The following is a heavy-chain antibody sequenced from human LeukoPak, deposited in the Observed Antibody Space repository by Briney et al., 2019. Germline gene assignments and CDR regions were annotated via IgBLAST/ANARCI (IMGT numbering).Heavy chain of an antibody. D-gene: IGHD2-15*01. CDR2: TYYRSKWYN. Sequence: PSQTLSLTCAISGDSVSSNSAAWNWIRQSPSRGLEWLGRTYYRSKWYNDYAVSVKSRITINPDTSKNQFSLQLNSVIPEDTAVYYCARARPTGYCSGGSCFFRYFDLWGRGTLVTVSS. V-gene: IGHV6-1*01. CDR1: GDSVSSNSAA. J-gene: IGHJ2*01. CDR3: ARARPTGYCSGGSCFFRYFDL.